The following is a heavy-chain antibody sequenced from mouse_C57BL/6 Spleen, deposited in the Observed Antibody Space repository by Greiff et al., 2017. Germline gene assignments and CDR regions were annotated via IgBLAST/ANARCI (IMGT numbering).Heavy chain of an antibody. CDR3: AREANYSNFYAMDY. Sequence: EVKVVESGGGLVKPGGSLKLSCAASGFTFSSYAMSWVRQTPEKRLEWVATISDGGSYTYYPDNVKGRFTISRDNAKNNLYLQMSHLKSEDTAMYYCAREANYSNFYAMDYWGQGTSVTVSS. CDR1: GFTFSSYA. D-gene: IGHD2-5*01. CDR2: ISDGGSYT. J-gene: IGHJ4*01. V-gene: IGHV5-4*01.